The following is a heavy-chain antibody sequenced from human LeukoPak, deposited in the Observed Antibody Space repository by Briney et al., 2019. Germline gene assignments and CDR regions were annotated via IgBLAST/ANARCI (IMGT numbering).Heavy chain of an antibody. D-gene: IGHD6-19*01. V-gene: IGHV3-30*02. CDR1: GFSFSSYG. CDR3: ARDLKMGYSSGRYSWGTGSSNDY. J-gene: IGHJ4*02. Sequence: PGGSLRLSCAGSGFSFSSYGMHWVRQAPGKGLEWMAFIRSDGSNKYYADSVKGRFTISRDNSKNTLYLQMNSLRAEDTAVYYCARDLKMGYSSGRYSWGTGSSNDYWGQGTLVTVSS. CDR2: IRSDGSNK.